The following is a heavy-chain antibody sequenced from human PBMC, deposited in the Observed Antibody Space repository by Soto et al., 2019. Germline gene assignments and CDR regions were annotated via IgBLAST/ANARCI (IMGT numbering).Heavy chain of an antibody. J-gene: IGHJ6*02. D-gene: IGHD3-10*01. CDR3: AKGSGHYPYYNGMDV. Sequence: PGGSLRLSCAASGFGFSTYAMTWVRQAPGKGLQCVSGISSSGDSSYYADSVKGRFTISRDDSKNTLYLQMSSLTADDTAVYFCAKGSGHYPYYNGMDVWGRGTTVTVSS. CDR1: GFGFSTYA. V-gene: IGHV3-23*01. CDR2: ISSSGDSS.